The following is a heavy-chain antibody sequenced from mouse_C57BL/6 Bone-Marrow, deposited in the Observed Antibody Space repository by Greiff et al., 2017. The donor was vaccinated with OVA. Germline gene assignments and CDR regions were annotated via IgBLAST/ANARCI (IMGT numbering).Heavy chain of an antibody. CDR2: IDPNSGGT. CDR1: GYTFTSYW. Sequence: VQLQQPGAELVKPGASVKLSCKASGYTFTSYWMHWVKQRPGRALEWIGRIDPNSGGTKYNEKFKSKATLTVDKPSSTAYMQLSSLTSEDSAVYYCAREGYGTPYYFDYWGQGTTLTVSS. V-gene: IGHV1-72*01. J-gene: IGHJ2*01. D-gene: IGHD1-1*01. CDR3: AREGYGTPYYFDY.